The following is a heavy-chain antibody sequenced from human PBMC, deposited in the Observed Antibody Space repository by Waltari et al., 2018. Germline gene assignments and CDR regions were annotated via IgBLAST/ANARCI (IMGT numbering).Heavy chain of an antibody. CDR2: LYSGGYL. V-gene: IGHV3-53*01. D-gene: IGHD6-19*01. Sequence: EVQLVESGGGLIQPGGSLRPSCADSRVSVDNIHMSWVRQAPGKGLEWVSVLYSGGYLEYADSVKGRFTISRDTSTNTLYLRMNSLRADDTAVYFCARDLGWMDVWGQGTTVTVSS. CDR1: RVSVDNIH. CDR3: ARDLGWMDV. J-gene: IGHJ6*02.